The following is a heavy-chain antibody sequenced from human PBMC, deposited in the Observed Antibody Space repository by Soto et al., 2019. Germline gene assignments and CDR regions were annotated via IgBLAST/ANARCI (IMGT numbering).Heavy chain of an antibody. CDR2: ISSSSSYI. D-gene: IGHD3-9*01. Sequence: GGSLRLSCAASGFTFRAYLMSWVRQAPGKGLEWVSSISSSSSYIYYADSVKGRFTISRDNAKNSLYLQMNSLRAEDTAVYYCARGGNVLRYFDWFYYFDSWGQGALVTVSS. CDR1: GFTFRAYL. CDR3: ARGGNVLRYFDWFYYFDS. J-gene: IGHJ4*02. V-gene: IGHV3-21*04.